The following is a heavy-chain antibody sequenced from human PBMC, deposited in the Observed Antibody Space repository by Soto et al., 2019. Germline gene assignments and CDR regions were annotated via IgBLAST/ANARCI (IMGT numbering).Heavy chain of an antibody. D-gene: IGHD2-15*01. J-gene: IGHJ1*01. V-gene: IGHV3-15*07. Sequence: GESLRLSCAASGFTSSNAWMNWVRQAPGKGLEWVGRIKSKTDGGTTDYAAPVKGRFTISRDDSKNTLYLQMNSLKTEDTAVYYCTILGPIVVVVAATTAEYLLHWGQGTLVTVSS. CDR3: TILGPIVVVVAATTAEYLLH. CDR1: GFTSSNAW. CDR2: IKSKTDGGTT.